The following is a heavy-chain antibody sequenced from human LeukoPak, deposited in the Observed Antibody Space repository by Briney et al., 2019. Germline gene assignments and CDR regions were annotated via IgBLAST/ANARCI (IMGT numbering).Heavy chain of an antibody. V-gene: IGHV3-48*03. D-gene: IGHD2-2*01. CDR2: ISSSGSTK. J-gene: IGHJ4*02. CDR3: AKDRGMAARFSFFDY. CDR1: GFTFSSYE. Sequence: GGSLRLSCAASGFTFSSYEMNWVRQAPGKGLEWLSYISSSGSTKYYADSVKGRFTISRDNAKNSLYLQMNSLRAEDTAVYYCAKDRGMAARFSFFDYWGQGTLVTVSS.